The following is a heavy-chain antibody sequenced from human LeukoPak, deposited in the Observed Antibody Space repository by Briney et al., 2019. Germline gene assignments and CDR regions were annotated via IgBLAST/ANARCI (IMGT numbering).Heavy chain of an antibody. Sequence: ETLSLTCTVSGGSISSYYWSWIWQPPGKGLEWIGYIYYSGSTNYNPSLKSRVTISVDTSKNQFSLKLSSVTAADTAVYYCARDSVVVVAATQDYYYYGMDVWGQATTVADSS. CDR1: GGSISSYY. V-gene: IGHV4-59*01. CDR3: ARDSVVVVAATQDYYYYGMDV. J-gene: IGHJ6*02. D-gene: IGHD2-15*01. CDR2: IYYSGST.